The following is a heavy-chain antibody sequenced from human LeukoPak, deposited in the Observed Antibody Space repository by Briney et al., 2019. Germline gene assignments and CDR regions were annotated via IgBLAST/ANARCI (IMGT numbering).Heavy chain of an antibody. J-gene: IGHJ3*02. V-gene: IGHV1-2*04. CDR1: GYTFTGYY. CDR2: INPNSGGT. Sequence: ASVKVSCKASGYTFTGYYMHWVRQAPGQGLEWMGWINPNSGGTNYAQKFQGWVTMTRDTSISTAYMELSRLRSDDTAVYYCARGVDTAMVEDAFDIWGQGTMVTVSS. CDR3: ARGVDTAMVEDAFDI. D-gene: IGHD5-18*01.